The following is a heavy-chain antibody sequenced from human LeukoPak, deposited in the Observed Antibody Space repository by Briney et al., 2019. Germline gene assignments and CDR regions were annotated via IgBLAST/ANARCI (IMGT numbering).Heavy chain of an antibody. Sequence: WVRQPPGKGLEWIGSIYYSGSTYYHPSLTSRVTISVDTSKNQFSLKLSSVTAADTAVYYCARWSIGLMVYDDWGQGTLVTVSS. CDR3: ARWSIGLMVYDD. V-gene: IGHV4-39*01. D-gene: IGHD2-8*01. CDR2: IYYSGST. J-gene: IGHJ4*02.